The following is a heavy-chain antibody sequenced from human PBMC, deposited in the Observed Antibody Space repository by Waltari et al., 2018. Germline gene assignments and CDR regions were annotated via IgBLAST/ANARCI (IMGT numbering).Heavy chain of an antibody. D-gene: IGHD2-2*01. V-gene: IGHV3-74*01. Sequence: QVVESGGGFVQPGGSLRLSCEASGFTFSSYWMHWVRQGPGKGLVWVSRISTDGSSTNYADSVKGRFTISRDNAKNTLDLQMNSLRAEDTAVYYCARDPVVPKADNWFDPWGQGTLVTVSS. CDR2: ISTDGSST. CDR1: GFTFSSYW. CDR3: ARDPVVPKADNWFDP. J-gene: IGHJ5*02.